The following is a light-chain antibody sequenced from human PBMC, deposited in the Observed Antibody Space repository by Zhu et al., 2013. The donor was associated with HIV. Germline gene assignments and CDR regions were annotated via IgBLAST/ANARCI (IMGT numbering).Light chain of an antibody. V-gene: IGKV1-5*03. CDR1: ESIGNW. J-gene: IGKJ1*01. CDR2: QVS. Sequence: DIQMTQSPSSLSASVGDRVTITCRASESIGNWLAWYQQRPGNAPKLLMYQVSTLESGVPSRFSGSGSGTEFTLTINSVQPEDSATYYCQQYKSNSWTFGRGTKVEI. CDR3: QQYKSNSWT.